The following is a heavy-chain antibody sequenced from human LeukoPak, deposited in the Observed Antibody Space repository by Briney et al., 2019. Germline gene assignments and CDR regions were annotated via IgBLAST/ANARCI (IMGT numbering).Heavy chain of an antibody. J-gene: IGHJ6*02. D-gene: IGHD6-6*01. CDR3: ARDLVHSSSSYYYYYGMDV. V-gene: IGHV1-18*01. CDR2: ISAYNGNT. CDR1: GYTFTSYG. Sequence: ASVKVSCKASGYTFTSYGISWVRQATGQGLEWMGWISAYNGNTNYAQKLQGRVTMTTDTSTSTAYMELRSLRSDDTAVYYCARDLVHSSSSYYYYYGMDVWGQGTTVTVSS.